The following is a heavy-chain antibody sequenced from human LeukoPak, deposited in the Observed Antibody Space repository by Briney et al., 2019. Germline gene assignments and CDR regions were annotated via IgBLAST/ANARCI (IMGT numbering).Heavy chain of an antibody. Sequence: PGGSLRLSCAASGFTFTSYSMNWVRQAPGKGLEWVAVISYDGSNKYYADSVKGRFTISRDNSKNTLYLQMNSLRAEDTAVYYCAKILAAAGRYFDYWGQGTLVTVSS. V-gene: IGHV3-30*18. CDR3: AKILAAAGRYFDY. CDR2: ISYDGSNK. D-gene: IGHD6-13*01. J-gene: IGHJ4*02. CDR1: GFTFTSYS.